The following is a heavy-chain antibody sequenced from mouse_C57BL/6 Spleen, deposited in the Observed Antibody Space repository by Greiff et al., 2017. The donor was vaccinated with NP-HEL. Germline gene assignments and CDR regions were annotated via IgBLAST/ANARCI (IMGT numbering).Heavy chain of an antibody. V-gene: IGHV5-12*01. CDR2: ISNGGGST. Sequence: EVKLQESGGGLVQPGGSLKLSCAASGFTFSDYYMYWVRQTPEKRLEWVAYISNGGGSTYYPDTVKGRFTISRDNAKNTLYLQMSRLKSEDTAMYYCARGYSYAMDYWGQGTSVTVSS. CDR1: GFTFSDYY. CDR3: ARGYSYAMDY. J-gene: IGHJ4*01.